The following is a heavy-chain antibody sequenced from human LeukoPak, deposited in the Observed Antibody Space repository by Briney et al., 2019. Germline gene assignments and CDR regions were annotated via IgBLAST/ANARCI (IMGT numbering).Heavy chain of an antibody. CDR2: ISGGGGYT. CDR1: GFIFSSFA. CDR3: AKRITMSAGYYLDF. D-gene: IGHD2-15*01. Sequence: GGSLRLSCVGSGFIFSSFAMSWVRQAPGKGLEGVSTISGGGGYTYFADSVKGRFTVSRDDSKSMHFLQMNSLRPEDTALYFCAKRITMSAGYYLDFWGRGTLVTASS. J-gene: IGHJ4*02. V-gene: IGHV3-23*01.